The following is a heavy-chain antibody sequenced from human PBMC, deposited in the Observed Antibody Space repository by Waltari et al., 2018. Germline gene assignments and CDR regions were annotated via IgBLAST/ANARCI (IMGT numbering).Heavy chain of an antibody. J-gene: IGHJ5*02. CDR1: GGSISSSSYY. Sequence: QLQLQESGPGLVKPSETLSLTCTVSGGSISSSSYYWGWIRQPPGKGLEWIGSIYYSGSTYYNPSLKSRVTISGDTSKNQFALKLSSVTAADTAVYYCASYDILTGYFNWFDPWGQGTLVTVSS. CDR3: ASYDILTGYFNWFDP. D-gene: IGHD3-9*01. CDR2: IYYSGST. V-gene: IGHV4-39*01.